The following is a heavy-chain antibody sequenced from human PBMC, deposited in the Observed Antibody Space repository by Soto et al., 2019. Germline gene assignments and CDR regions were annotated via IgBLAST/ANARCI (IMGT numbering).Heavy chain of an antibody. CDR1: GYTFTSYA. V-gene: IGHV1-3*01. CDR2: INAGNGNT. J-gene: IGHJ4*02. D-gene: IGHD6-19*01. Sequence: ASVKVSCKASGYTFTSYAMHWVRQALGQRLEWMGWINAGNGNTKYSQKFQGRVTITRDTSASTAYMELSSLRSEDTAVYFRASAFGGWPPDSWGQGILVTVSS. CDR3: ASAFGGWPPDS.